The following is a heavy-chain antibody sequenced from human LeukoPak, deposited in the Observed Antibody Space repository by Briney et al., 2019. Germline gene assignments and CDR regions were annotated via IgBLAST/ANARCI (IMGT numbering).Heavy chain of an antibody. CDR3: ARESGSSAGAFDI. CDR1: GFTFSSYA. V-gene: IGHV3-30-3*01. J-gene: IGHJ3*02. Sequence: PGGSLRLSCAASGFTFSSYAMHWVRQAPGKGLEWVAVISYDGSNKYYADSVKGRFTISRDNSKNTLYLQMNSLRAEDTAVYYCARESGSSAGAFDIWGQGTMVTVSS. D-gene: IGHD2-15*01. CDR2: ISYDGSNK.